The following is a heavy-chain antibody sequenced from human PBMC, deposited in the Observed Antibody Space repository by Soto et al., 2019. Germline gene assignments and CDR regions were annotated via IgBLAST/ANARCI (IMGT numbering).Heavy chain of an antibody. CDR3: ARDPGEGSVFGVVIIRASGFDY. CDR1: GFTFSDYY. CDR2: ISSSGSTI. D-gene: IGHD3-3*01. V-gene: IGHV3-11*01. J-gene: IGHJ4*02. Sequence: GGSLRLSCAASGFTFSDYYMSWIRQAPGKGLEWVSYISSSGSTIYYADSVKGRFTISRDNAKNSLYLQMNSLRAEDTAVYYCARDPGEGSVFGVVIIRASGFDYWGQGTLVTVSS.